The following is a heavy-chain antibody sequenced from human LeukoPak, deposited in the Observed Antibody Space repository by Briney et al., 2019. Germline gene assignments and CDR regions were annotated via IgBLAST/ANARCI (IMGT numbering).Heavy chain of an antibody. CDR3: ARDWTELDYDILTGYYNYYYYYMDV. CDR1: GYTFTSYG. CDR2: ISTYNGNT. J-gene: IGHJ6*03. Sequence: ASVKVSCKASGYTFTSYGISWVRQALGQGLEWMGWISTYNGNTNYAQKLQGRVTMNTDTSTSTAYMELRSLRSDDTAVYYCARDWTELDYDILTGYYNYYYYYMDVWGKGTTVTVSS. V-gene: IGHV1-18*01. D-gene: IGHD3-9*01.